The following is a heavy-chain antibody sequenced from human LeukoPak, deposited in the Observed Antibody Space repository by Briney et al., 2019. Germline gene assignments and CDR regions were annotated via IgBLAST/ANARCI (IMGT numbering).Heavy chain of an antibody. J-gene: IGHJ4*02. CDR2: ISYDGSTK. V-gene: IGHV3-30*18. Sequence: GGSLRLSCTASGFTFSTYGMHWVRQAPGKGLEWVTLISYDGSTKYYSDSVKGRFTLSRDNSKNTLYLQMNSLRAEDTAVYYCAKAFLGYCSGGSCFDFDCWGQGTLVTVSS. CDR1: GFTFSTYG. CDR3: AKAFLGYCSGGSCFDFDC. D-gene: IGHD2-15*01.